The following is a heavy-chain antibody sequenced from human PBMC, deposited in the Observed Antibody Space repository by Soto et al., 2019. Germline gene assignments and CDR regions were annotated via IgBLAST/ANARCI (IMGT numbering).Heavy chain of an antibody. CDR1: GFTFSSYW. J-gene: IGHJ6*02. D-gene: IGHD1-7*01. CDR2: INSDGSST. CDR3: ASSGTTVWYGMDV. V-gene: IGHV3-74*01. Sequence: EVQLVASGGGLVPPGGSLRLSCAASGFTFSSYWMHWVRQVPGKGLVWVSRINSDGSSTSYADSVKGGFTISRDNAKNTLYLQMNSRRAEDTAVYYCASSGTTVWYGMDVWGQGTTVTVSS.